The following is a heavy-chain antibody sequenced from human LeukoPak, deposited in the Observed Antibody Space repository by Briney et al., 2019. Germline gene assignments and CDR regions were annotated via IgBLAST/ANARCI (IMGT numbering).Heavy chain of an antibody. CDR3: ARDPFEL. J-gene: IGHJ4*02. V-gene: IGHV3-7*01. D-gene: IGHD1-26*01. CDR2: ITQGGTDK. Sequence: GGSLRLSCAASGFPLSNHWMTWVRQASGKGLEWVATITQGGTDKFYVDFVKGRFTISGDNAKNSLYLQMSSLRAEDTAVYYCARDPFELWGQGTLVTVSS. CDR1: GFPLSNHW.